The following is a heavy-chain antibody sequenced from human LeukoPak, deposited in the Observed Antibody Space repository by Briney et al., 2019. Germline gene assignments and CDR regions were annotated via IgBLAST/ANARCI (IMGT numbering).Heavy chain of an antibody. V-gene: IGHV4-38-2*01. CDR1: GYSISSGYY. Sequence: PSETLSLTCAVSGYSISSGYYWGWIQQPPGKGLEWIGSIYHSGSTYYNPSLKSRVTISVDTSKNQFSLKLSSVTAADTAVYYCARLGAAAGYFDYWGQGTLVTVSS. CDR3: ARLGAAAGYFDY. CDR2: IYHSGST. J-gene: IGHJ4*02. D-gene: IGHD6-13*01.